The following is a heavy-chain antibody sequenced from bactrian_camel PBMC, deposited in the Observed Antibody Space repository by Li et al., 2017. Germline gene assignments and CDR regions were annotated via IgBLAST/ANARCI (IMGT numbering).Heavy chain of an antibody. CDR3: AAGQREYSWNTLTPRENNYDY. CDR1: GSIYGDAC. D-gene: IGHD8*01. CDR2: IDSDGET. J-gene: IGHJ4*01. V-gene: IGHV3S53*01. Sequence: VQLVESGGGLVQPGESLRLSCGASGSIYGDACVGWLRQGAGEEREGVASIDSDGETTYADSVKGRFTISRDNAKNSVYLQMNSLKLEDTAMYYCAAGQREYSWNTLTPRENNYDYWGQGTQVTVS.